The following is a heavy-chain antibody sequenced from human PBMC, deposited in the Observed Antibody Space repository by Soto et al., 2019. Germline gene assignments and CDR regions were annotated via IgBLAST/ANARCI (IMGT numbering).Heavy chain of an antibody. CDR3: AKDLGPPFDWLLADYYYYGMDV. J-gene: IGHJ6*02. D-gene: IGHD3-9*01. CDR2: MSGSGGST. Sequence: SGFTCSSYAMSWVRQAPGKGLDWVSAMSGSGGSTYYADSVKGRCTISRDNSKNTLYLQMNSLRGEHTAVYSCAKDLGPPFDWLLADYYYYGMDVWGQGTTVTVPS. CDR1: GFTCSSYA. V-gene: IGHV3-23*01.